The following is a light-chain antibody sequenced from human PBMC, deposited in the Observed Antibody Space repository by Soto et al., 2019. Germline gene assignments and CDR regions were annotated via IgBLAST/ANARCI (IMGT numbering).Light chain of an antibody. CDR1: SSSIVSGYD. V-gene: IGLV1-40*01. CDR3: QSYDSSLNTFYV. CDR2: GNN. J-gene: IGLJ1*01. Sequence: QSVLTQPRSVSGAPGQTVTISCTWSSSSIVSGYDVHWYQQLPGTAPKFFRYGNNNRPSGVPDRFSGSKSGTSASLAITGLQAEDEADYYCQSYDSSLNTFYVFGTGTKVTVL.